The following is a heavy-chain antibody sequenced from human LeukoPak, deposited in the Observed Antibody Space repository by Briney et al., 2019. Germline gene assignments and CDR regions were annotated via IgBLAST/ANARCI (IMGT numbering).Heavy chain of an antibody. CDR2: ISSSSSYI. CDR3: ARGEVGAITSDY. D-gene: IGHD1-26*01. Sequence: GGSLRLSCAASGFTFSSYSMNWVRQAPGKGLEWVSSISSSSSYIYYADSVKGRFTISRDNAKNSLYLQMNSLRAEDTAVYYCARGEVGAITSDYWGQGTLVTVSS. J-gene: IGHJ4*02. CDR1: GFTFSSYS. V-gene: IGHV3-21*01.